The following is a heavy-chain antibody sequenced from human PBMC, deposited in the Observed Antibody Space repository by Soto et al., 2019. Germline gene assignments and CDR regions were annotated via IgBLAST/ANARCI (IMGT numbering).Heavy chain of an antibody. V-gene: IGHV3-30*18. CDR2: ISYDGSNK. CDR1: GFTFSSYG. J-gene: IGHJ4*02. Sequence: PGGSLRHSCAASGFTFSSYGMHWVRQAPGKGLEWVAVISYDGSNKYYADSVKGRFTISRDNSKNTLYLQMNSLRAEDTALYYCAKDHLGYCISTSCYLDFDYWGQGT. CDR3: AKDHLGYCISTSCYLDFDY. D-gene: IGHD2-2*01.